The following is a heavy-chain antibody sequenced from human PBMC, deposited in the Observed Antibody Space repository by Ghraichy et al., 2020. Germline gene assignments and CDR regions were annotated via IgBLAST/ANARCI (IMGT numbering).Heavy chain of an antibody. Sequence: ESLNISCAASGFTFSDAYMNWVRQTSGKGLEWVGQIKREIEGEATAYAAPVKGRFTISRDDSKNMLFLQMNNLKTEDTAVYYCTAGAGHTDDDYWGQGTLVTVSS. CDR2: IKREIEGEAT. CDR1: GFTFSDAY. J-gene: IGHJ4*02. V-gene: IGHV3-15*01. CDR3: TAGAGHTDDDY.